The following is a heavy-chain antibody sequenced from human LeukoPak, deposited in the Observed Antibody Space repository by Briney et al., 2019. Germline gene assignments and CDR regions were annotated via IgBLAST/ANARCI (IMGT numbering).Heavy chain of an antibody. D-gene: IGHD4-17*01. Sequence: SETLSPTCTVCGGSISTNTYYWGWIRQPPGKGLEWIGSIFYSGNTYYNPSLKSRVTISVDTSKNQFSLRLNAVTAADTAVYYCAGLTTVTILGNNWYDPWGQGTLVTVSS. CDR2: IFYSGNT. CDR1: GGSISTNTYY. V-gene: IGHV4-39*07. J-gene: IGHJ5*02. CDR3: AGLTTVTILGNNWYDP.